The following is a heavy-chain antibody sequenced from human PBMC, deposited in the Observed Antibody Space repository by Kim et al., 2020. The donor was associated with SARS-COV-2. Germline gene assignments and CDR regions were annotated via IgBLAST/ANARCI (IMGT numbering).Heavy chain of an antibody. CDR2: INAGNGNT. D-gene: IGHD3-3*01. V-gene: IGHV1-3*01. CDR3: ARDFSPITIFGVESAQMGY. J-gene: IGHJ4*02. Sequence: ASVKVSCKASGYTFTSYAMHWVRQAPGQRLEWMGWINAGNGNTKYSQKFQGRVTITRDTSASTAYMELSSLRSEDTAVYYCARDFSPITIFGVESAQMGYWGQGTLVTVSS. CDR1: GYTFTSYA.